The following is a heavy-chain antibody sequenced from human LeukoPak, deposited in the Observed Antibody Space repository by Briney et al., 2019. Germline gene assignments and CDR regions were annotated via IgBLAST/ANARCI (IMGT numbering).Heavy chain of an antibody. CDR1: GFTFRTYE. D-gene: IGHD3-9*01. CDR2: ISSSSSYI. V-gene: IGHV3-21*04. CDR3: AKVSLRYFDWLLFSYFEY. J-gene: IGHJ4*02. Sequence: GGSLRLSCAASGFTFRTYEMNWVRQAPGKGLEWVSSISSSSSYIYYADSVKGRFTISRDNAKNSLYLQMNSLRAEDTAVYYCAKVSLRYFDWLLFSYFEYWGQGTLVTVSS.